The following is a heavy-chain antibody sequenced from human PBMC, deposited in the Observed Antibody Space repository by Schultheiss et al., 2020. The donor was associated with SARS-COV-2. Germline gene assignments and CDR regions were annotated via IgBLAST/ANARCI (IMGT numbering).Heavy chain of an antibody. CDR1: GGSISSYY. J-gene: IGHJ6*02. CDR2: IYYSGST. D-gene: IGHD3-22*01. CDR3: ARHKGGGYYDSSGSAPYYYCGMDV. Sequence: SETLSLTCTVSGGSISSYYWSWIRQPPGKGLEWIGYIYYSGSTNYNPSLKSRVTISVDTSKNQFSLKLSSVTATDTAVYYCARHKGGGYYDSSGSAPYYYCGMDVWGQGTTVTVSS. V-gene: IGHV4-59*08.